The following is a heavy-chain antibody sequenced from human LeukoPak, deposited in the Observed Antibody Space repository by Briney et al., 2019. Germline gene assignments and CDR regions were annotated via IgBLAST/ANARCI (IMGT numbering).Heavy chain of an antibody. Sequence: PGGSLRLSCAASGFTFSSYAMSWVRQAPGKGLEWVSAISGSGGSTYYADSVKGRFTISRDNSKNSLYLQMNSLRDEDTAVYYCARAAPYYYDSSGYSAFDSWGQGTMVTVSA. CDR3: ARAAPYYYDSSGYSAFDS. CDR2: ISGSGGST. CDR1: GFTFSSYA. V-gene: IGHV3-23*01. D-gene: IGHD3-22*01. J-gene: IGHJ3*02.